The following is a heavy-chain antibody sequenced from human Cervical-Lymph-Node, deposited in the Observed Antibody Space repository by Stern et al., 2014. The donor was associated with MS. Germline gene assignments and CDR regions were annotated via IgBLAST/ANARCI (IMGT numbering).Heavy chain of an antibody. CDR1: GFSLTTSGVG. CDR2: IYWDGDK. D-gene: IGHD6-13*01. Sequence: QVTLKESGPTLVKPTQTLNLKCIFSGFSLTTSGVGVGWIRQPPGQALEWLGFIYWDGDKRNSPSLKRRITITKDTSKNQVVLTMTNMDPVDTATYYCIHTSPRVPGIDYWGQGTLVTVSS. J-gene: IGHJ4*02. CDR3: IHTSPRVPGIDY. V-gene: IGHV2-5*02.